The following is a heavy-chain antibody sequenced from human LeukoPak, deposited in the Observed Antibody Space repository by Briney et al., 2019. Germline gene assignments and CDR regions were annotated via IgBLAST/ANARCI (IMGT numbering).Heavy chain of an antibody. Sequence: ASVKASCKASGGTFSSYAISWVRRAPGQGLEWMGRIIPILGIANYAQKFQGRVTITADKSTSTAYMELSSLRSEDTAVYYCARDMVDCGGDCSFDYWGQGTLVTVSS. J-gene: IGHJ4*02. V-gene: IGHV1-69*04. D-gene: IGHD2-21*02. CDR3: ARDMVDCGGDCSFDY. CDR2: IIPILGIA. CDR1: GGTFSSYA.